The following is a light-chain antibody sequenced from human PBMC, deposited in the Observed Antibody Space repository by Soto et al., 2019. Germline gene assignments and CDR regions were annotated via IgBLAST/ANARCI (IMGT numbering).Light chain of an antibody. CDR1: RSNIGTNT. Sequence: QSVLTQPPSASGTPGQRVSISCSGSRSNIGTNTVNWYQQFPGTAPKLLIFSSYLRLSGVPDRFSASRSGASASLAISGLQSEDEADYYCAAWDDSLDAYVVGSGTKVTVL. CDR3: AAWDDSLDAYV. V-gene: IGLV1-44*01. J-gene: IGLJ1*01. CDR2: SSY.